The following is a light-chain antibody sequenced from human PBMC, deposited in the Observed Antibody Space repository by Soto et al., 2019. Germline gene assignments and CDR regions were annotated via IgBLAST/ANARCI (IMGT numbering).Light chain of an antibody. CDR2: DVS. Sequence: QSALNQPASVSGSPGQSITISCTGTSSDVGGYNYVSWYQQHPGKAPKLMIYDVSNRPSGVSNRFSGSKSGNTASLTISGLQAEDEADYYCSSYTSSSIYVFGTGTKVTV. CDR1: SSDVGGYNY. CDR3: SSYTSSSIYV. V-gene: IGLV2-14*01. J-gene: IGLJ1*01.